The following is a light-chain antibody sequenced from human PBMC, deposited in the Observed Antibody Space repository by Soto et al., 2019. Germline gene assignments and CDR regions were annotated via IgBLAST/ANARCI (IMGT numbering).Light chain of an antibody. Sequence: EIVLTQSPGTLSLSPGERATLSCRASQTVSSSYLAWYQQRPGQAPRLLIYGASSRATDIPDRFSGSGSGTDFTLTISSLESEDFGIYYCQQDGSSPGTFGQGTKLEIK. J-gene: IGKJ2*02. CDR3: QQDGSSPGT. CDR2: GAS. V-gene: IGKV3-20*01. CDR1: QTVSSSY.